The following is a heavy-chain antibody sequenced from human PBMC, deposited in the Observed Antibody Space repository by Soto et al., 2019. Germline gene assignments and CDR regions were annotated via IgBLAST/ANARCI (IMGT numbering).Heavy chain of an antibody. D-gene: IGHD2-2*03. CDR1: GGSISSGGYY. CDR2: IYYSGSS. CDR3: ARTGERWILGYYFGY. J-gene: IGHJ4*02. Sequence: QVQLQESGPGLVKPSQTLSLTCTVSGGSISSGGYYWSWIRQHPGKGLGWIGYIYYSGSSYYNPSLKSRVTISVATSNNQVSLKLSSVTAADTAVYYSARTGERWILGYYFGYWGQGTLVTVSS. V-gene: IGHV4-31*03.